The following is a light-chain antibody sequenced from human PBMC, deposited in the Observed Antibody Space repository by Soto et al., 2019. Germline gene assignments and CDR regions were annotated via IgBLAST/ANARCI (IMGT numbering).Light chain of an antibody. CDR3: GSWDGSLKIVV. CDR1: ESNVGSNF. J-gene: IGLJ2*01. Sequence: QSVLTQPPSLSAVPGQKVTISCSGSESNVGSNFVSWYQQLPGTAPKLLIYDIDKRPSGIPDRFSGSKSGTSATLGITGLQTGDEADYYCGSWDGSLKIVVFGGGTKVTVL. CDR2: DID. V-gene: IGLV1-51*01.